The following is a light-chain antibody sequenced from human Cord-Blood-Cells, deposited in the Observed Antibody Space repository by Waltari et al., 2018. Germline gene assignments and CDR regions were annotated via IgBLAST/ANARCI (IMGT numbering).Light chain of an antibody. CDR3: QQYGGSPT. Sequence: TQSPGTLSLSPGERATLSCRASQSVSSSYLAWYQQKPGQAPRLLIYGASSRATGIPDRFSGSGSGTDFTLTISRLEPEDFAVYYCQQYGGSPTFGQGTKLEIK. J-gene: IGKJ2*01. CDR1: QSVSSSY. V-gene: IGKV3-20*01. CDR2: GAS.